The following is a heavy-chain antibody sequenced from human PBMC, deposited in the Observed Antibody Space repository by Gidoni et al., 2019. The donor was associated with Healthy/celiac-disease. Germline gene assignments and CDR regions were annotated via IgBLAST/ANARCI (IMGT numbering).Heavy chain of an antibody. CDR2: ISAYNGNT. Sequence: QVQLVQSGAAVTKPGASVQVSCKASGYTFPSYGISWGRQAPGQGLEWMGWISAYNGNTNYAQQLQGRVTMTTDTSTSTAYMELRSLRSDDTAVYYCARDLGIYSGGGYWGQGTLVTVSS. CDR3: ARDLGIYSGGGY. J-gene: IGHJ4*02. CDR1: GYTFPSYG. V-gene: IGHV1-18*01. D-gene: IGHD6-25*01.